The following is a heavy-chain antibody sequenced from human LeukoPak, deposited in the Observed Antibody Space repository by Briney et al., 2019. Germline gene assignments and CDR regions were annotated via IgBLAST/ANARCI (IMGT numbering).Heavy chain of an antibody. CDR1: GGSISTHY. V-gene: IGHV4-59*11. J-gene: IGHJ3*02. D-gene: IGHD6-6*01. CDR3: ARPGLVGAFDI. CDR2: IYNIGRS. Sequence: SETLSLTCTVSGGSISTHYWNWIRQAPGKGLEWLGYIYNIGRSNYSPSLRNRITMSLDTSTNQFSLKVSSLTAADTAVYYCARPGLVGAFDIWGQGTMVTVSS.